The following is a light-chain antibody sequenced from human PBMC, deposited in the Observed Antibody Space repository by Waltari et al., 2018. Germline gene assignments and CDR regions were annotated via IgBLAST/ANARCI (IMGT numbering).Light chain of an antibody. CDR2: WAS. CDR1: TSVLYSSNSKNY. Sequence: DIVMTKSPDSLAVSLGERATLNCKSSTSVLYSSNSKNYLAWYQQKPGQPPKLLLYWASTRESGVPDRFSGSGSGTDFTLTISSLQAEDVAVYYCQQYYSTPRTFGQGTKLEI. CDR3: QQYYSTPRT. V-gene: IGKV4-1*01. J-gene: IGKJ2*01.